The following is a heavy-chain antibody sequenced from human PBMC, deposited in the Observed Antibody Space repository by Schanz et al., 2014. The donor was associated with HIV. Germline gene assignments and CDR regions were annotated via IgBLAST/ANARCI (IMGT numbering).Heavy chain of an antibody. CDR3: AKVGRIYSTTWIDH. CDR2: TSYDGSIK. V-gene: IGHV3-30*18. Sequence: VQVLESGGGLVQPGGSLRLSCAASGFTFRTHGIHWVRQAPAKGLEWVAVTSYDGSIKEYADSVKGRFAISRDNSKNTVYLQMNSLRGEDSAVYYCAKVGRIYSTTWIDHWGQGTLVTVSS. J-gene: IGHJ4*02. D-gene: IGHD6-13*01. CDR1: GFTFRTHG.